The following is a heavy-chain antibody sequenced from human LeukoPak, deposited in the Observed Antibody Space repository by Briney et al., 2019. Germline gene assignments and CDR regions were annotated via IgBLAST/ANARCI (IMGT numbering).Heavy chain of an antibody. D-gene: IGHD1-7*01. V-gene: IGHV3-23*01. CDR3: AKRHGISGTTTRAADY. CDR1: GFTFSTYT. CDR2: ISGSGATT. Sequence: PGGSLRLSCAVSGFTFSTYTMTWVRQVPGKGLEWVSVISGSGATTYYAESAKGRFTISRDNSKNTVYLQMNSLRAEDTAVYYCAKRHGISGTTTRAADYWGQGTLVTVSS. J-gene: IGHJ4*02.